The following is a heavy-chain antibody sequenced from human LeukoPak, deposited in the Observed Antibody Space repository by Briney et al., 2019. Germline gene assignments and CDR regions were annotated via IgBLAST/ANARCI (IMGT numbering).Heavy chain of an antibody. CDR3: ARGDPDISFGVVGVAFDI. CDR1: GLTFSSYE. V-gene: IGHV3-48*03. D-gene: IGHD3-3*01. CDR2: IISSGSTI. Sequence: GGSLRLSCAASGLTFSSYEMNWVRQAPGKGLEWVSYIISSGSTIYYADSVTGRFTISRDNAKNSLYLQMNSLRAEDTGVYYCARGDPDISFGVVGVAFDIWGQGTMVTVSS. J-gene: IGHJ3*02.